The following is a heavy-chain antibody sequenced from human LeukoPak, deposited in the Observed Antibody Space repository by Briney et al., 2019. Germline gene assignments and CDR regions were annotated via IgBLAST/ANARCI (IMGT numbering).Heavy chain of an antibody. CDR1: GFTFSSYA. V-gene: IGHV3-23*01. CDR2: ISGSGGST. Sequence: GGSVRLSCAASGFTFSSYAMSWVRQAPGKGLDWVSAISGSGGSTYYADSVKGRFTVSRDNSKNTLYLQMNSLRAEDTAVYYCAKDSWVRFLEWFPYFDYWGQGTLVTVSS. J-gene: IGHJ4*02. D-gene: IGHD3-3*01. CDR3: AKDSWVRFLEWFPYFDY.